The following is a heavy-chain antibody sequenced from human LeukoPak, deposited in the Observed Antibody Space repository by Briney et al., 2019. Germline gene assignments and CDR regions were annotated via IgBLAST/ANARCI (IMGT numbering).Heavy chain of an antibody. Sequence: GASVKVSCKASGYTFTGYYMHWVRQAPGQGLEWMGRINPNSGGTNYAQKFQGRVTMTRDTSISTAYMELSRLRSDDTAVYYCARAAAGTYYYYYYMDVWGKGTTVTVSS. J-gene: IGHJ6*03. CDR2: INPNSGGT. CDR3: ARAAAGTYYYYYYMDV. V-gene: IGHV1-2*06. D-gene: IGHD6-13*01. CDR1: GYTFTGYY.